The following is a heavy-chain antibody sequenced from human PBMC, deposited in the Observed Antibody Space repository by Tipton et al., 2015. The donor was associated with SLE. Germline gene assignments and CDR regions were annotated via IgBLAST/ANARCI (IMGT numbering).Heavy chain of an antibody. CDR2: IFTIGTT. V-gene: IGHV4-61*02. D-gene: IGHD2-21*01. CDR3: ARDWGGEALDF. J-gene: IGHJ4*02. CDR1: GASIRSGSYY. Sequence: TLSLTCTVSGASIRSGSYYWTWIRQPAGTGLEWIGRIFTIGTTSYNPSLKSRVTISLDTSKNQFSLKLSSVTAADTAVYYCARDWGGEALDFWGQGTLVTVSS.